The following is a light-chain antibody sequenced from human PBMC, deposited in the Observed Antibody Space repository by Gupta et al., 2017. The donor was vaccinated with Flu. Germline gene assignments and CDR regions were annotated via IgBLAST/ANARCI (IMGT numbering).Light chain of an antibody. CDR1: TIGSYS. CDR3: QVWDSSSDHVV. CDR2: DEN. V-gene: IGLV3-21*02. J-gene: IGLJ2*01. Sequence: SFVLTPPPSVSVAPGQTARITCGGDTIGSYSVHWYQQKPGQAPVLVVYDENDRPSGIPERFSGSNSGGTATLTISRVEVGDEGDYYCQVWDSSSDHVVFGGGTKLTVL.